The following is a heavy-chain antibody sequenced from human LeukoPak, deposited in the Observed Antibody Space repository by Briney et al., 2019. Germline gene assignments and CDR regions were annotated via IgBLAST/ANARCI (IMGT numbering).Heavy chain of an antibody. J-gene: IGHJ4*02. D-gene: IGHD6-19*01. CDR1: GFTFSSYS. CDR3: AKEKRIAVAPQAY. CDR2: ISSSSLYI. V-gene: IGHV3-21*04. Sequence: PGGSLRLSCATSGFTFSSYSMNWVRQAPGKALEWVSSISSSSLYIYYADSVRGRFTISRDNAKSSLYLQMNSLRAEDTAVYYCAKEKRIAVAPQAYWGQGTLVTVSS.